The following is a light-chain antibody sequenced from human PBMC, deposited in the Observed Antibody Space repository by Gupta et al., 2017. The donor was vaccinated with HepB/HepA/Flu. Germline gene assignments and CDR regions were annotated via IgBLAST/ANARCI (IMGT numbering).Light chain of an antibody. CDR3: QQEDSHLCS. Sequence: IQMTQSRSTLSASVGDRVTITCRASQSINTWLVWYQQKPGKAPKLLIYKASTLESGVPSRFSGSGSGTEFTLTISSLQPDDFATYYCQQEDSHLCSFGQGTKIEIK. V-gene: IGKV1-5*03. CDR1: QSINTW. J-gene: IGKJ2*04. CDR2: KAS.